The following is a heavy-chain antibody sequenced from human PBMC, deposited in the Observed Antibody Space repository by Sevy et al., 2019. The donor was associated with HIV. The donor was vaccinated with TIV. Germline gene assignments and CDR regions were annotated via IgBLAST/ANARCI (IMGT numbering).Heavy chain of an antibody. CDR3: AHETFGRFES. CDR1: GFTFSANW. V-gene: IGHV3-7*01. CDR2: IKGDGSDK. Sequence: GGSVRLSCAASGFTFSANWMNWVRQAPGKGVEWVANIKGDGSDKHYVDSVEGRFTISRDNAKNLLYLQMNSLRVEDTAVYYCAHETFGRFESWGQGTLVTVSS. D-gene: IGHD3-16*01. J-gene: IGHJ4*02.